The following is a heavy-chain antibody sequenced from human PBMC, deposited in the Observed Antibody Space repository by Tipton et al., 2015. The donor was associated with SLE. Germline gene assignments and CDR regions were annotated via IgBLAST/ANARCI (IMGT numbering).Heavy chain of an antibody. J-gene: IGHJ6*03. CDR2: TDYGGTT. CDR3: ARLWLGYYYMDV. Sequence: LRLSCSVSGSTLSRGGYHWSWIRQHPGKGLEWLAYTDYGGTTYYNPSLESRLTTSVDRSRNQFSLKVSSVTAADTAVYYCARLWLGYYYMDVWSKGTTVTVSS. D-gene: IGHD3-9*01. CDR1: GSTLSRGGYH. V-gene: IGHV4-31*02.